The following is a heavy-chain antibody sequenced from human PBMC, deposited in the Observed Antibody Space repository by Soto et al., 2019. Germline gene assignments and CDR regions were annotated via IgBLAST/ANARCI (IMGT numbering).Heavy chain of an antibody. CDR1: GGSITSSAYC. Sequence: QLQLQESGPGLVKPSETLSLTCTVSGGSITSSAYCWAWIRQPPGKGLEWIGSIYYSGSTYYNPSLKSRVIISVDTSKNQFSLKLSSVPAADTAVYYCARQGGSSSGFYYYYYYMDVWGKGTTVTVSS. V-gene: IGHV4-39*01. CDR3: ARQGGSSSGFYYYYYYMDV. J-gene: IGHJ6*03. CDR2: IYYSGST. D-gene: IGHD6-6*01.